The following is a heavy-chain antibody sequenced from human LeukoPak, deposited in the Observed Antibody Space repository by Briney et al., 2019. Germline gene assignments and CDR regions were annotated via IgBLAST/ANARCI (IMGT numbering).Heavy chain of an antibody. V-gene: IGHV4-59*01. Sequence: SETLSLTCTVSGGSISDYYWSWIRQPPGKGLEWIGHIYYRGSTNYNPYLKSRVTISVDTSKNQFSLMLNSVTAAHTAVYYSARAVGYYDSRGDWFDPWGQGTLVTVSS. CDR2: IYYRGST. CDR1: GGSISDYY. D-gene: IGHD3-22*01. CDR3: ARAVGYYDSRGDWFDP. J-gene: IGHJ5*02.